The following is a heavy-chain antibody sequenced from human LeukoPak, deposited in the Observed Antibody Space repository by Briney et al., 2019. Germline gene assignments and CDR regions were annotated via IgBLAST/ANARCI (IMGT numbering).Heavy chain of an antibody. CDR3: ARLGTHYDFWSGYLGGDY. V-gene: IGHV3-21*01. CDR1: GFTFSSYS. D-gene: IGHD3-3*01. CDR2: ISSSSSYI. J-gene: IGHJ4*02. Sequence: GGSLRLSCAASGFTFSSYSMNWVRRAPGKGLEWVSSISSSSSYIYYADSVKGRFTISRDNAKNSLYLQMNSLRAEDTAVYYCARLGTHYDFWSGYLGGDYWGQGTLVTVSS.